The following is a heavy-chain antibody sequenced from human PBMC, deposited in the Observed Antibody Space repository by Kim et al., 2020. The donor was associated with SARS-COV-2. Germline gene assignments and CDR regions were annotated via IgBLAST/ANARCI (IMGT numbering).Heavy chain of an antibody. Sequence: GGSLRLSCAASGFTFSSYAMHWVRQAPGKGLEYVSAISSNGGSTYYANSVKGRFTISRDNSKNTLYLQMGSLRAEDMAVYYCAREGMDSSGYPIPFDYWGQGTLVTVSS. CDR3: AREGMDSSGYPIPFDY. CDR2: ISSNGGST. J-gene: IGHJ4*02. V-gene: IGHV3-64*01. CDR1: GFTFSSYA. D-gene: IGHD3-22*01.